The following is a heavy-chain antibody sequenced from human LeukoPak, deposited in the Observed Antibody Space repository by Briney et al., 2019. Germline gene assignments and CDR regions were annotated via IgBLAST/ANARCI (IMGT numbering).Heavy chain of an antibody. Sequence: AVKDSCKAPLGTFISYASSWVRQAPGQGREWMGRIIPILGIANYAQTFQGRVTITADKSTSTDYMELSSLRSEDTAVYYCARGPRSNNTRLGSGSPIDDWGQGTPVTVSS. CDR3: ARGPRSNNTRLGSGSPIDD. V-gene: IGHV1-69*04. D-gene: IGHD3-10*01. CDR2: IIPILGIA. J-gene: IGHJ4*02. CDR1: LGTFISYA.